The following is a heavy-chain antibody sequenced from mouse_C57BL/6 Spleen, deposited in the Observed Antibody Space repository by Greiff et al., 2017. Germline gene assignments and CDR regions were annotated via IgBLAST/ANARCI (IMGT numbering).Heavy chain of an antibody. CDR1: GYTFTSYW. CDR2: IDPSDSET. CDR3: ARYDGYYFAY. J-gene: IGHJ3*01. V-gene: IGHV1-52*01. Sequence: QVQLQQPGAELVRPGSSVKLSCKASGYTFTSYWMHWVKQRPIQGLEWIGNIDPSDSETHYNQKFKDKATLTVDKSSSTAYLQLSSLTSEDSAVYYCARYDGYYFAYWGQGTLVTVSA. D-gene: IGHD2-3*01.